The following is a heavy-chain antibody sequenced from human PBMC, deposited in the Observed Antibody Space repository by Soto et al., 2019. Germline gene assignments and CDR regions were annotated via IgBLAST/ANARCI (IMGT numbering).Heavy chain of an antibody. D-gene: IGHD3-3*01. V-gene: IGHV3-33*06. CDR3: ANGFWSGYYRPDWFDP. Sequence: PGGSLRLSCAASGFTFSSYGMHWVRQAPGKGLEWVAVIWYDGSNKYYADSVKGRFTISRDNSKNTLYLQMNSLRAEDTAVYYCANGFWSGYYRPDWFDPWGQGTLVTVSS. CDR1: GFTFSSYG. CDR2: IWYDGSNK. J-gene: IGHJ5*02.